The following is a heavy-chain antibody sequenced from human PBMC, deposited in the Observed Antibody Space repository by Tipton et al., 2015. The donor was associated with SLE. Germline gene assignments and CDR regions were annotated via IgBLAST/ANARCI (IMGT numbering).Heavy chain of an antibody. CDR2: IYYSGST. J-gene: IGHJ3*02. D-gene: IGHD1-1*01. CDR3: ARDLEAFDI. CDR1: GGSISSHY. V-gene: IGHV4-59*11. Sequence: LTCTVSGGSISSHYWSWIRQPPGKGLEWIGYIYYSGSTNYNPSLKSRVTISVDTSKNQFSLKLSSVTAADTAVYYCARDLEAFDIWGQGTMVTVSS.